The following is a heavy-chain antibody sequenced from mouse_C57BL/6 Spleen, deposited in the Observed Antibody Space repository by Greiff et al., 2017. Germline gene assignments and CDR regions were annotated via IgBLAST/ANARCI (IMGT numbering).Heavy chain of an antibody. J-gene: IGHJ4*01. V-gene: IGHV3-6*01. CDR2: ISYDGSN. D-gene: IGHD2-3*01. Sequence: EVKLQESGPGLVKPSPSLSLPCSVTGYSITSGYYWNWIRQFPGNKLEWMGYISYDGSNNYNPSLKNRISLTRDTSKNQFFLKLNSVTTEDTATYYCARDGYYVDYYAMDYWGQGTSVTVSS. CDR1: GYSITSGYY. CDR3: ARDGYYVDYYAMDY.